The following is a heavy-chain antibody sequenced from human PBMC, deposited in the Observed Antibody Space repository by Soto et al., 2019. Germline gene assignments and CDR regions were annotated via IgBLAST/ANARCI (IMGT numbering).Heavy chain of an antibody. CDR3: ASPRTPFYSGYDSALDD. Sequence: QVQLVQSGAEVKKPGASVKVSCKASGYTFTSYAMHWVRQAPGQRLEWMGWINAGNGNTKYSQKFQGRVTITRDTPASTAYMELSSLRSEDTAVYYCASPRTPFYSGYDSALDDWGQGALVTVSS. J-gene: IGHJ4*02. CDR2: INAGNGNT. CDR1: GYTFTSYA. V-gene: IGHV1-3*01. D-gene: IGHD5-12*01.